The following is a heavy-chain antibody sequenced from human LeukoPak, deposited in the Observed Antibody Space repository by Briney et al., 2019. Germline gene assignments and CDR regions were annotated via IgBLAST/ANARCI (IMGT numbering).Heavy chain of an antibody. CDR2: ISSSGTT. V-gene: IGHV4-4*07. CDR3: ARDMHGDYSYSNFYMDV. CDR1: GGSISTYY. J-gene: IGHJ6*03. Sequence: SQTLSLTCTVSGGSISTYYWSWLRQPAGKGLEWIGRISSSGTTKYKPSLESRATMSIDTSKNLFSLKLSSVTAADTAVYYCARDMHGDYSYSNFYMDVWGKGTTVSV. D-gene: IGHD4-17*01.